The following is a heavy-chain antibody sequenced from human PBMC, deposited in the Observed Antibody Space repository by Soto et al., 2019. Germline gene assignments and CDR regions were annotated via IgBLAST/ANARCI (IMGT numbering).Heavy chain of an antibody. CDR2: ISSNGGST. Sequence: GGSLRLSCSASGFTFSSYAMHWVRQAPGKGLEYVSAISSNGGSTYYADSVKGRFTISRDNSKNTLYLQMSSLRAEDTAVYYCVKDPMVRGVIFYLGYYYGMDVWGQGTTVTVSS. CDR3: VKDPMVRGVIFYLGYYYGMDV. V-gene: IGHV3-64D*08. J-gene: IGHJ6*02. CDR1: GFTFSSYA. D-gene: IGHD3-10*01.